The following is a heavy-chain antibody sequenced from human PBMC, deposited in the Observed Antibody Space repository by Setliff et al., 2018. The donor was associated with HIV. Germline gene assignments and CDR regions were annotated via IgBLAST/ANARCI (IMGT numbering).Heavy chain of an antibody. CDR1: GGSISSHY. Sequence: PSETLSLTCTVSGGSISSHYWSWIRQPPGKGLEWIGSIYYSGSTNYNPSLKSRVTISVDTSKNQFSLKLSSVTAADTAVYYCARGVGGYYNFWSGYYTADYWGQGTVVTVSS. CDR2: IYYSGST. J-gene: IGHJ4*02. D-gene: IGHD3-3*01. CDR3: ARGVGGYYNFWSGYYTADY. V-gene: IGHV4-59*11.